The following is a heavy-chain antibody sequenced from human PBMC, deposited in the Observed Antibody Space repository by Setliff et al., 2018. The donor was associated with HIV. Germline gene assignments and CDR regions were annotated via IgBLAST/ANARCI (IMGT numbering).Heavy chain of an antibody. CDR1: GGSISSYY. Sequence: SETLSLTCTVSGGSISSYYWSWIRQPPGKGLEWIGYIYYSGSTRYNPSLKSRVTISVDTSKKQFSLKLRSVTAADTAVYYCAREGGVYLPTMDVWGKGTTVTVSS. V-gene: IGHV4-59*01. D-gene: IGHD2-8*01. CDR3: AREGGVYLPTMDV. CDR2: IYYSGST. J-gene: IGHJ6*03.